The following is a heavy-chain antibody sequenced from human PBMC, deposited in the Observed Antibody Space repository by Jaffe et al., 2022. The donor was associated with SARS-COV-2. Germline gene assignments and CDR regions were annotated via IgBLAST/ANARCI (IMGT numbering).Heavy chain of an antibody. J-gene: IGHJ4*02. D-gene: IGHD3-16*01. CDR3: ARAHQTGWLQGE. Sequence: QVQLQESGPGLVKPSETLSLTCTVSGGSISSYYWSWIRQPPGKGLEWIGYIYYSGSTNYNPSLKSRVTISVDTSKNQFSLKLSSVTAADTAVYYCARAHQTGWLQGEWGQGTLVTVSS. CDR1: GGSISSYY. CDR2: IYYSGST. V-gene: IGHV4-59*01.